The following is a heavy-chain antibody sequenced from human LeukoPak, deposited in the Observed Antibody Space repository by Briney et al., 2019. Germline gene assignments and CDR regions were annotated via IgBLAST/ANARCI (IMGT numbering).Heavy chain of an antibody. CDR2: ISGSGRST. D-gene: IGHD3-10*01. CDR1: GFSFSTYA. V-gene: IGHV3-23*01. Sequence: GGSLRLSCAASGFSFSTYAMNWVHQAPGRGLEWVSAISGSGRSTYYENSVKGRVTISRDNSKNTLYLQMSSLRAEDTAIYYCVKDRSGGSGTLYPTFDCWGQGSLVTVSS. CDR3: VKDRSGGSGTLYPTFDC. J-gene: IGHJ4*02.